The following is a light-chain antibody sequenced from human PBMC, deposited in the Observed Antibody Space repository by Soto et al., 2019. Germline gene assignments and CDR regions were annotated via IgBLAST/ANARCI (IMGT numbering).Light chain of an antibody. Sequence: EIVLTQSPGTLSLSPGERATLSCRASQSVRSTYLAWYQQKPAQAPRLLIYGASNRATGIPDRFSGSGSGTDFTLTISSLEPEDFAVYYCQQRSNWPITFGQGTRLEIK. CDR1: QSVRSTY. V-gene: IGKV3D-20*02. J-gene: IGKJ5*01. CDR3: QQRSNWPIT. CDR2: GAS.